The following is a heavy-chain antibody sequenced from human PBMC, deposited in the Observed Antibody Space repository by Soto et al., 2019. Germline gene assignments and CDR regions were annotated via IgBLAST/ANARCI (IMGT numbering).Heavy chain of an antibody. J-gene: IGHJ5*02. CDR3: VRGPMRAWFDP. Sequence: SETLSLTCTVSGGSISSGGYYWSWIRQHPGKGLEWIGYIYYSGSTYYSPSLKSRVTISVDTSKNQFSLDLSSVTAADTAVYFCVRGPMRAWFDPWGQGTVVTVSS. CDR2: IYYSGST. V-gene: IGHV4-61*08. CDR1: GGSISSGGYY.